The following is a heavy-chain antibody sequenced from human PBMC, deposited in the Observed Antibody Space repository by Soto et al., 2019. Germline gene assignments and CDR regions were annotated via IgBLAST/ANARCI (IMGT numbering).Heavy chain of an antibody. J-gene: IGHJ5*02. CDR2: INHSGNT. V-gene: IGHV4-39*01. Sequence: SETLSLTCAVSGGSIGTSAYYWGWIRQAPGKGLEWIGSINHSGNTYLSPSLKDRVTMSVDTSKNSFSLKLRSATAADTGLYYCSRRAPAGFDPWGQGTLVTVYS. CDR3: SRRAPAGFDP. CDR1: GGSIGTSAYY.